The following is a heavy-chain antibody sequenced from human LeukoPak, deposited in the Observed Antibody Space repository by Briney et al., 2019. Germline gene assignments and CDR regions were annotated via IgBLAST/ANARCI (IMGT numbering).Heavy chain of an antibody. CDR3: ARRGLGYCSSSSCLPYAFDI. D-gene: IGHD2-2*01. J-gene: IGHJ3*02. Sequence: SETLSLTCTVSGGSISSYYWTWIRQPPGKGLECIGYIYYGGSTNYNPSLKSRVTISVDTSKNQFSLKLSSVTAADTAVYYCARRGLGYCSSSSCLPYAFDIWGQGTMVTVSS. V-gene: IGHV4-59*12. CDR2: IYYGGST. CDR1: GGSISSYY.